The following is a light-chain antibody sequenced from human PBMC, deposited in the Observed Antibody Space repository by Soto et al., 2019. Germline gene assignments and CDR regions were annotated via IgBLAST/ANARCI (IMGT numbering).Light chain of an antibody. CDR1: QSVSSY. CDR2: GAS. CDR3: QQRSNWPSSIT. V-gene: IGKV3-11*01. J-gene: IGKJ5*01. Sequence: EIVLTQSPATLSLSPGVRATLSCRASQSVSSYLAWYQQKPGQAPRLLIYGASSRATGIPDRFSGSGSGTDFTLTISSLEPEDFAVYYCQQRSNWPSSITFGQGTRLEIK.